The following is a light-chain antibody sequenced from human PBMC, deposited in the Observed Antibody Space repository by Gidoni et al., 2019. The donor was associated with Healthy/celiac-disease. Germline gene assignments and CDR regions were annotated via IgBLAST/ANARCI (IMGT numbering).Light chain of an antibody. CDR3: TSFTSTFTYV. J-gene: IGLJ1*01. CDR1: SSDIGRYNH. V-gene: IGLV2-14*01. CDR2: EVT. Sequence: QSALTQPASVSGSPGQSITFSCTGTSSDIGRYNHVSWYQQHPGKAPKLLIYEVTYRPSGVSSRFSGSKSGNSASLTISGLQAEDEGDYYCTSFTSTFTYVVGTGTRVTVL.